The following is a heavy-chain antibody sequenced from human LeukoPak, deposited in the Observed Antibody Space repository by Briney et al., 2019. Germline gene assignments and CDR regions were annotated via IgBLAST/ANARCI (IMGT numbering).Heavy chain of an antibody. Sequence: SETLSLTRTVSGGSLSSHYWSWIRQPPGQGLELIGYIYYTGSTNYNPSLTSRITISVDTSKNQFSVKLSSVTAAGTAVYYCARTTTVFTYFDYWGQGTLVTVSS. V-gene: IGHV4-59*11. D-gene: IGHD4-17*01. CDR2: IYYTGST. CDR1: GGSLSSHY. J-gene: IGHJ4*02. CDR3: ARTTTVFTYFDY.